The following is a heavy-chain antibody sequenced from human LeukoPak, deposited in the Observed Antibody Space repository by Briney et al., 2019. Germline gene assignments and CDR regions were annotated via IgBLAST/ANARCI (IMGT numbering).Heavy chain of an antibody. CDR2: IKHDGSEK. J-gene: IGHJ4*02. D-gene: IGHD5-18*01. CDR3: ARDLRAGSYAFD. Sequence: GGSLRLSCAASGFTFSSYWMSWVRQAPEKGLEWVANIKHDGSEKYYVDSVKGRFTISRDNAKNSVYLQMNSLRAEDTAIYYCARDLRAGSYAFDWGQGTLVTVSS. CDR1: GFTFSSYW. V-gene: IGHV3-7*01.